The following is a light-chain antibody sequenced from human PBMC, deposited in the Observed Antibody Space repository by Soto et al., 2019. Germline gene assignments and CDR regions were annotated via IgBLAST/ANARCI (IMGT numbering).Light chain of an antibody. V-gene: IGKV3-15*01. CDR3: QQYNNWPRT. CDR2: GAS. Sequence: EVVMTQSPATLSVSPGERATLSCRASQSVSTKVAWYQHKPGQAPRLLIYGASTRATGIPARFSASGSGTEFTLTISSLQSEDFAVYYCQQYNNWPRTFGPGTKMESK. CDR1: QSVSTK. J-gene: IGKJ3*01.